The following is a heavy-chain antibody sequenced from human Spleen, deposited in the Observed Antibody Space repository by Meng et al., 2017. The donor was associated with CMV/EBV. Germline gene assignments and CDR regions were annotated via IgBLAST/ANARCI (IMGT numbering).Heavy chain of an antibody. Sequence: YAINWVRQAPGQGLEWLGWISPHNGDTNYAQNLKGRVTMTADTSTSTVYMELTSLRSDDTAVYYCARVARDIVVVPAATLKYWYFDLWGRGTLVTVSS. D-gene: IGHD2-2*01. CDR1: YA. CDR2: ISPHNGDT. J-gene: IGHJ2*01. V-gene: IGHV1-18*01. CDR3: ARVARDIVVVPAATLKYWYFDL.